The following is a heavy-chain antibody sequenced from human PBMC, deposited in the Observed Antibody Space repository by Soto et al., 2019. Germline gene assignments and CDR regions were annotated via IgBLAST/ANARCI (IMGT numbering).Heavy chain of an antibody. CDR2: INHSGST. CDR1: GGSFSGYY. J-gene: IGHJ4*02. V-gene: IGHV4-34*01. CDR3: GTNAVYSSSSYDFDN. Sequence: PSETLSLTCAVYGGSFSGYYWSWIRQPPGPGLEWIGEINHSGSTNYNPSLMSRVTISVDTSKNQFSLKLSSVTAADTAVYYCGTNAVYSSSSYDFDNGGQGTLVTVSS. D-gene: IGHD6-13*01.